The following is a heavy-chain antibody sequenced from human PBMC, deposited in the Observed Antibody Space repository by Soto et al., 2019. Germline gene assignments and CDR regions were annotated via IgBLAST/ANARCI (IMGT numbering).Heavy chain of an antibody. CDR2: ISYDGSNK. Sequence: QVQLVESGGGVVQPGRSLRLSCAASGFTFSSYGMHWVRQAPGKGLEWVAVISYDGSNKYYADSVKGRFTISRDNSKNSLYLQMNSLRAEDTAVYYCAKDIVVVPAAIRYYYYGMDVWGQGTTVTVSS. CDR1: GFTFSSYG. CDR3: AKDIVVVPAAIRYYYYGMDV. V-gene: IGHV3-30*18. J-gene: IGHJ6*02. D-gene: IGHD2-2*02.